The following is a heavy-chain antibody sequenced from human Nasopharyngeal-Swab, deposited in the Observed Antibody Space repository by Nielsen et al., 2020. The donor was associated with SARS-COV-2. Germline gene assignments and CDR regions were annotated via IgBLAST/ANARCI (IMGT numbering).Heavy chain of an antibody. Sequence: ETLSLTCTVSGGSISYYYWTWIRQPPGKGLEWIGYIYYSGSIHYNPSLKSRVTISLDTSKNQFSLRLSSLTAADTAVYYCARGAEYSYGYYAFDIWGPGTMVTVSS. CDR1: GGSISYYY. CDR2: IYYSGSI. D-gene: IGHD5-18*01. J-gene: IGHJ3*02. V-gene: IGHV4-59*13. CDR3: ARGAEYSYGYYAFDI.